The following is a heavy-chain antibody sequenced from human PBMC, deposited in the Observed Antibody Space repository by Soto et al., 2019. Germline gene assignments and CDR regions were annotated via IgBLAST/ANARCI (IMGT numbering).Heavy chain of an antibody. Sequence: QAHLVQSGTEVKMPGDSVQVSCKASGFVSTNHNFHWVRQAPGQSLEWMGRINAGNGNTQYSQNFQGRVTFTSDPSASTAFMELTNLRFEDRAMYYCASDYGSNWRLWGQGTLVSFSS. J-gene: IGHJ4*02. CDR1: GFVSTNHN. V-gene: IGHV1-3*01. CDR3: ASDYGSNWRL. D-gene: IGHD6-19*01. CDR2: INAGNGNT.